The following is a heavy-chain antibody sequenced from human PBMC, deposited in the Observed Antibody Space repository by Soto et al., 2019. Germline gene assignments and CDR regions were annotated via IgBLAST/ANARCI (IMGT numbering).Heavy chain of an antibody. J-gene: IGHJ4*02. Sequence: QITLKESGPTLVKPTQTLTLTCTFSGFSLSNSGVGVGWIRQPPGKALEWLALIYWVDDKRYSPSLKPRLTVTKDTTKNHVVLTMTNMDPVDTATYYRAHNYDILPWYYRVVISFAYWGQGTLGSVSS. CDR2: IYWVDDK. D-gene: IGHD3-9*01. V-gene: IGHV2-5*02. CDR3: AHNYDILPWYYRVVISFAY. CDR1: GFSLSNSGVG.